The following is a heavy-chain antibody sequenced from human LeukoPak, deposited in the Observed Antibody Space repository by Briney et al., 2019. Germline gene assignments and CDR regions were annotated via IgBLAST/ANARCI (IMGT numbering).Heavy chain of an antibody. CDR1: GFTFSSYG. CDR3: AKVHCSGGSCYSYFDY. D-gene: IGHD2-15*01. CDR2: ISGSGHRT. Sequence: GGTLRLSCAASGFTFSSYGVSWVRQAPGKGLEWVSGISGSGHRTYYADSVKGRFTISRDNSKSTLYLQMNSLRAEDTAVYYCAKVHCSGGSCYSYFDYWGQGTLVTVSS. V-gene: IGHV3-23*01. J-gene: IGHJ4*02.